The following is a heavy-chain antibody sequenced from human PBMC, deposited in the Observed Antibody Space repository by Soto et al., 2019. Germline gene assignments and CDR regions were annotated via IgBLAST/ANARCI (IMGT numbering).Heavy chain of an antibody. D-gene: IGHD2-2*01. Sequence: QVHLVQSGAEVKKPGSSVKVSCTASGGTFGSYTVTWVRQAPGQGLEWMGEIIPMFGTASYAQKFQGRVTLTADKTTTTAHMELSSLSSDDTAVYFCARQKEMPPHFYSGMDVWGQGTTVTVSS. CDR3: ARQKEMPPHFYSGMDV. CDR2: IIPMFGTA. CDR1: GGTFGSYT. J-gene: IGHJ6*02. V-gene: IGHV1-69*06.